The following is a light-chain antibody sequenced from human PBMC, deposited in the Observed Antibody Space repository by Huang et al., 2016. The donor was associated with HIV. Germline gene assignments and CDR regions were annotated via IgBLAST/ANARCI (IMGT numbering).Light chain of an antibody. Sequence: DIQMTQSPSTLSASVGDRVTITCQASQSISNSLAWYQQKAGKAPKLLIYKASTLQRGVPSRFSGSGSGTKFTLTISSLQPDDFATYYCQQYNSYPGTFGQGTTVEIK. J-gene: IGKJ1*01. CDR1: QSISNS. CDR2: KAS. CDR3: QQYNSYPGT. V-gene: IGKV1-5*03.